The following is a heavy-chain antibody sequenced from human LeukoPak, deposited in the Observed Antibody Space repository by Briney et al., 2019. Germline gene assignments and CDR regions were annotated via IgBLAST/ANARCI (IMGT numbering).Heavy chain of an antibody. J-gene: IGHJ4*02. CDR1: GYTFTSYY. D-gene: IGHD6-13*01. CDR2: INPSDGST. CDR3: ARGRAGFSGSWYVY. V-gene: IGHV1-46*01. Sequence: ASVKVSCKASGYTFTSYYMHWVRQAPGQEPEWMGVINPSDGSTSYAQKFQGRVAMTRDTSTSTVFMELSSLTSEDAAVYYCARGRAGFSGSWYVYWGQGTLVTVSS.